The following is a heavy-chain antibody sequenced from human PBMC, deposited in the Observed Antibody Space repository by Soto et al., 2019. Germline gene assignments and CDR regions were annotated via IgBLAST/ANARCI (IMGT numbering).Heavy chain of an antibody. J-gene: IGHJ3*02. D-gene: IGHD3-10*01. Sequence: SETLSLTCTVSGGSISPYYWSWIRQPPEKGLEWIGNIYYSGSTNYNPSLKSRVTISVDTSKNQFSLKLSSVTAADTAVYYCARRYGSFFDIWGQGTMVTVSS. CDR1: GGSISPYY. V-gene: IGHV4-59*08. CDR3: ARRYGSFFDI. CDR2: IYYSGST.